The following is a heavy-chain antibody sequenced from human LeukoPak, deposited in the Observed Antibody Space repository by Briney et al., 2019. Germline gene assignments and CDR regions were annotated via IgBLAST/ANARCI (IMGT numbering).Heavy chain of an antibody. CDR2: ISASGVMT. D-gene: IGHD1-26*01. CDR1: GFTLSSYE. Sequence: GGSLRLSCTVSGFTLSSYEMTWFRQAPGKGLEWVSSISASGVMTYYADSVKGRFTVSRDNSKNSLYLQMSSLTAADTAVYYCAKDRSIGTYYTFDHWGQGTLVTVSS. CDR3: AKDRSIGTYYTFDH. J-gene: IGHJ4*02. V-gene: IGHV3-23*01.